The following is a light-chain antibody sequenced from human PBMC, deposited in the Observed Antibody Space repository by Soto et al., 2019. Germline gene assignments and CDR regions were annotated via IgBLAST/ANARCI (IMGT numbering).Light chain of an antibody. J-gene: IGKJ1*01. CDR1: QTISSW. Sequence: DIQMSQSPCSLSASVVDRVTITCRASQTISSWLAWYQQKPGKAPKLLIYKASTLKSGVPSRFSGSGSGTEFTLTISSLQPDDFATYYCQHYNSYSEAFGQGTKVDIK. CDR3: QHYNSYSEA. V-gene: IGKV1-5*03. CDR2: KAS.